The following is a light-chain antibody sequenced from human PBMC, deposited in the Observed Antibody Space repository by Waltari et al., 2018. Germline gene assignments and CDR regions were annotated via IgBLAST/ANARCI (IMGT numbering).Light chain of an antibody. CDR1: QGISSN. V-gene: IGKV3-15*01. J-gene: IGKJ2*01. CDR3: QQYDIWPYT. CDR2: GKS. Sequence: EIVMTQSPATLSMSPGETATLSCRASQGISSNLAWYQQKPGQAPRLLMYGKSTRASGFPAGFSGSGSGTEFTLTISSLQCEDFATYYCQQYDIWPYTFGQGTKLEIK.